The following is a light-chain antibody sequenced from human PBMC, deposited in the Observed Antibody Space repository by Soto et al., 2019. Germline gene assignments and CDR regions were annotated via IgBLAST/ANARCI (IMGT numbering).Light chain of an antibody. CDR1: QSVSSN. V-gene: IGKV3-15*01. CDR2: GAS. J-gene: IGKJ1*01. CDR3: QQYNNWPRT. Sequence: EIVLTQSQATLSVSLLDRVPLXWMASQSVSSNLAWYQQKPGQAPRLLIYGASTRATGIPARFSGSGSGTEFTLTISSLQSEDFAVYYCQQYNNWPRTFGQGTKVDIK.